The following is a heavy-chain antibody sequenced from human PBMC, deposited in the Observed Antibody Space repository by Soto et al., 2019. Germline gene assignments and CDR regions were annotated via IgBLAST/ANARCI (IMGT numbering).Heavy chain of an antibody. J-gene: IGHJ6*03. CDR3: SKNTKDRAATSYYCMDV. Sequence: GGSLRLPCAASGFTFSSHAISCVRQAPRKGLEWVSAISGSGGSTYYADSVKRRFTISRDNSKNTLYLQMNSLRAEDTAVYYCSKNTKDRAATSYYCMDVCGRGTTVTVS. D-gene: IGHD2-8*01. CDR2: ISGSGGST. CDR1: GFTFSSHA. V-gene: IGHV3-23*01.